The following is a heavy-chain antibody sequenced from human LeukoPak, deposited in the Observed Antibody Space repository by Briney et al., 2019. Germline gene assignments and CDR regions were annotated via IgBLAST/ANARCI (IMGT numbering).Heavy chain of an antibody. D-gene: IGHD2-2*01. J-gene: IGHJ6*02. Sequence: ASVKVSCKASGYTFTGYYMHWVRQAPGQGLEWMGWINPNSGGTNYAQKFQVRVTMTRNTSISTAYMELSSLRSEDTAVYYCARNEGGHQRYYYGMDVWGQGTTVTVSS. V-gene: IGHV1-2*02. CDR3: ARNEGGHQRYYYGMDV. CDR2: INPNSGGT. CDR1: GYTFTGYY.